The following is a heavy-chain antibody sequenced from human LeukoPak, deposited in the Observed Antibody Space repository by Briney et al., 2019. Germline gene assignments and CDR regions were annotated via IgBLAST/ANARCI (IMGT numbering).Heavy chain of an antibody. Sequence: GGSLRLSCAASGFTFSRYGMHWVRQAPGKGLEWVAVISYDGSNKYYGDSVKGRFTISRDNSKNTLYLQMNSLRAEDTAVYYCAKALYATEAIDYWGQGTLVAVSS. D-gene: IGHD2-2*02. CDR1: GFTFSRYG. J-gene: IGHJ4*02. CDR2: ISYDGSNK. V-gene: IGHV3-30*18. CDR3: AKALYATEAIDY.